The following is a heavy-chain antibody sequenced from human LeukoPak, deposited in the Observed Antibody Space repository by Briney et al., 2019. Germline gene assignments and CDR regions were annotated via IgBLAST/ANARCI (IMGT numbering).Heavy chain of an antibody. CDR3: ARWSYYWYFDL. V-gene: IGHV1-8*01. D-gene: IGHD3-10*01. Sequence: ASVKVSCKTSGYTFTDYDINWVRQATGQGLGWMGWMNPNSGNTGYAQKFQGRVTMTRNTSISTAYMELSSLSSEDTAVYYCARWSYYWYFDLWGRGTLVTVSS. J-gene: IGHJ2*01. CDR1: GYTFTDYD. CDR2: MNPNSGNT.